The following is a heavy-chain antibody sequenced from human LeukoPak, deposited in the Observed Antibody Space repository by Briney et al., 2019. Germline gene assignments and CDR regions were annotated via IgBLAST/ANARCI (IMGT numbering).Heavy chain of an antibody. D-gene: IGHD6-6*01. CDR1: GFTFSSYS. CDR3: ARRSAARDAFDI. V-gene: IGHV3-21*01. CDR2: ISSSSSYI. Sequence: GGSLRLSCAASGFTFSSYSMNWVRQAPGKGLEWVSSISSSSSYIYYADSVKGRFTISRDNAKNTLYLQMNSLRAEDTAVYYCARRSAARDAFDIWGQGTMVTVSS. J-gene: IGHJ3*02.